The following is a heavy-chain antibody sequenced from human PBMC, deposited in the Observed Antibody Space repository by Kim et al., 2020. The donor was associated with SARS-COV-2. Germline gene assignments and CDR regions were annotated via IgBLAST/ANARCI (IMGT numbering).Heavy chain of an antibody. CDR3: ARAWAVSSGPNFDY. J-gene: IGHJ4*02. D-gene: IGHD3-22*01. V-gene: IGHV4-34*01. Sequence: NPSLKSRVTISVDTSKNQFSLKLSSVTAADTAVYYCARAWAVSSGPNFDYWGQGTLVTVSS.